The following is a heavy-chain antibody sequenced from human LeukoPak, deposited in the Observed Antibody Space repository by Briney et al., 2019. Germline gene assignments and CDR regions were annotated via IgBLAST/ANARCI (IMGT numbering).Heavy chain of an antibody. CDR2: IIPILGIA. V-gene: IGHV1-69*04. CDR3: ARDRAPEFRAFDI. Sequence: SVKVSCKASGGTFSSYAISWVRQAPGQGFEWMGSIIPILGIANYAQKFQGRVTITADKSTSTAYMELSSLRSEDTAVYYCARDRAPEFRAFDIWGQGTMVTVSS. D-gene: IGHD3-10*01. CDR1: GGTFSSYA. J-gene: IGHJ3*02.